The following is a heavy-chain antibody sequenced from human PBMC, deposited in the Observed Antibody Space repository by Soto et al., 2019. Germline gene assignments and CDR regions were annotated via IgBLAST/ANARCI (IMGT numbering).Heavy chain of an antibody. Sequence: EVQLVESGGGLVQPGGSLRLSCAASGFTFSNYWMTWVRQAPGKGLEWVANIKQDGSEKKYVDSVKGRFTISRDNAKNSLYLQMNSLRAEDTAVYYCARVMYYYDSSGYRWFDPWGQGTLVTVSS. CDR1: GFTFSNYW. CDR2: IKQDGSEK. J-gene: IGHJ5*02. D-gene: IGHD3-22*01. V-gene: IGHV3-7*01. CDR3: ARVMYYYDSSGYRWFDP.